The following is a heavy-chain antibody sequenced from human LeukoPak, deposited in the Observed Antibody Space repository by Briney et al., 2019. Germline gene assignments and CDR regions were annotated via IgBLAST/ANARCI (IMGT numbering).Heavy chain of an antibody. CDR3: ARGGCSSTSCPDAFDI. CDR1: GGSLSSSSYY. V-gene: IGHV4-39*07. CDR2: IDYSGST. D-gene: IGHD2-2*01. J-gene: IGHJ3*02. Sequence: SETLSLTCTVSGGSLSSSSYYWGWIRQPPGKGLEGMGSIDYSGSTYYNPSLKSRVTISVDTSKNQFSLKLSSVTAADTAVYYCARGGCSSTSCPDAFDIWGQGTMVTVSS.